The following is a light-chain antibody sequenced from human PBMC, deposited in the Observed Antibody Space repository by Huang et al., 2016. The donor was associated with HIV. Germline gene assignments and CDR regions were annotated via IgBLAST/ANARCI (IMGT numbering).Light chain of an antibody. CDR1: QVIYRS. CDR2: GAS. V-gene: IGKV3-15*01. Sequence: EIMMTQCPATLSVSPGERATLSCRASQVIYRSLAWYQQKPGQAPRLLIYGASARATGVPARFSGSGSTTEFTLTISSLQSEDSAVYYCQQYVKWPRTFGGGTKVEI. CDR3: QQYVKWPRT. J-gene: IGKJ4*01.